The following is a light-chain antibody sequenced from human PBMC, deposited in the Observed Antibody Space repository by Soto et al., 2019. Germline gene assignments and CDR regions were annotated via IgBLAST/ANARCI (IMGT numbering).Light chain of an antibody. CDR2: GAS. CDR3: QQYGSSGT. V-gene: IGKV3-20*01. Sequence: EIVLTQSPCTLSLSPWERSTLSCRASQSVSNNYLAWYQQKPGQAPGLLIYGASNRATGIPDRFSGSGSGTDFTLTISRLEPEDFAVYYCQQYGSSGTFGQGTKVDI. CDR1: QSVSNNY. J-gene: IGKJ1*01.